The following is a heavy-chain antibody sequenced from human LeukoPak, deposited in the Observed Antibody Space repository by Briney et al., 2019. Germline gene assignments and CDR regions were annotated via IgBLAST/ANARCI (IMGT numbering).Heavy chain of an antibody. D-gene: IGHD2-21*02. V-gene: IGHV1-18*01. CDR1: GYTFTSYG. CDR2: ISAYNGNT. CDR3: ARVGVGVTAIIYLDY. Sequence: ASVKVSCKASGYTFTSYGISWVRQAPGQGLEWMGWISAYNGNTNYAQKLQGRVTMTTDTSTSTAYMELRSLRSDDTAVYYCARVGVGVTAIIYLDYWGQGTLVTVSS. J-gene: IGHJ4*02.